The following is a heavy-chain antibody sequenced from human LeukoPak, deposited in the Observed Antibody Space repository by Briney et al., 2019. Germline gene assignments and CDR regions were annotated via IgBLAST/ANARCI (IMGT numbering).Heavy chain of an antibody. Sequence: GSLRLSCEASGFIFSDHYMDWVRQAPGEGLGWVGRSRGKAHSYSTEYAASVKGRFTISRDISENMLYLQMGSLGTEDMAVYYCARAGRFYPDSGSRDWHFDLWGRGTLVTVSS. V-gene: IGHV3-72*01. CDR2: SRGKAHSYST. J-gene: IGHJ2*01. CDR1: GFIFSDHY. CDR3: ARAGRFYPDSGSRDWHFDL. D-gene: IGHD3-10*01.